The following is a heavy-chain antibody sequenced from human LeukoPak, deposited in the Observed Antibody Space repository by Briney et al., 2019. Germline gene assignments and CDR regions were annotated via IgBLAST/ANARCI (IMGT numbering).Heavy chain of an antibody. J-gene: IGHJ4*02. CDR2: INPSGGST. V-gene: IGHV1-46*01. Sequence: GASVKVSCKASGYIFTDYYLHWMRQAPGQALEWMGIINPSGGSTTYAQKFQGRVTMTRDTSTSTVYMHLSSLTSEDTAVYYRARTHMVRGVPFDYWGQGTLVTVSS. CDR1: GYIFTDYY. D-gene: IGHD3-10*01. CDR3: ARTHMVRGVPFDY.